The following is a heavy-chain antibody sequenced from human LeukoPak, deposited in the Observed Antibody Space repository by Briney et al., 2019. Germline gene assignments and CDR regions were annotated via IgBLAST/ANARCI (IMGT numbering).Heavy chain of an antibody. CDR1: GFMFSSNW. J-gene: IGHJ4*02. V-gene: IGHV3-7*03. Sequence: PGRSLRLCCAASGFMFSSNWMSWARLAPGKGLEWVANIKEDGTETYYVDSVKGRFTISRDNAKNSLYLQMNSLRVEDTAVYYCASEGRSLHNFWGQGTLVTVSS. CDR3: ASEGRSLHNF. CDR2: IKEDGTET. D-gene: IGHD5/OR15-5a*01.